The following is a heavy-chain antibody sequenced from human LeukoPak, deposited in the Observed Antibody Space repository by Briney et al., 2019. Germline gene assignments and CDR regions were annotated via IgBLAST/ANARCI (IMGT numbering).Heavy chain of an antibody. V-gene: IGHV4-39*01. D-gene: IGHD5-24*01. J-gene: IGHJ4*02. CDR2: IFHNGDT. CDR3: ATADREDAYNHRIDY. Sequence: SETLSLTCTVSGGSISSGTYYWGWIRQPPGKGLEWIGSIFHNGDTYYNPSLKSRVTISVDTSKNQFSLKLRSVTAADTAVYYCATADREDAYNHRIDYWGQGTLVTVSS. CDR1: GGSISSGTYY.